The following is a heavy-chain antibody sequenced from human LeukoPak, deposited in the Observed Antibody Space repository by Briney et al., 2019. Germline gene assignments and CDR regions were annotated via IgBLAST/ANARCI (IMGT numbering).Heavy chain of an antibody. CDR1: GFTFRTYS. D-gene: IGHD3-10*01. J-gene: IGHJ4*02. Sequence: GGSLRLSCAASGFTFRTYSMNWVRQAPGKGLEWIASVSKSSSYKYYADSVRGRFTISRDNANNLLYLQMNSLRADDTAVYYCAKGSGVHYWGQGTLVIVSS. CDR2: VSKSSSYK. CDR3: AKGSGVHY. V-gene: IGHV3-21*01.